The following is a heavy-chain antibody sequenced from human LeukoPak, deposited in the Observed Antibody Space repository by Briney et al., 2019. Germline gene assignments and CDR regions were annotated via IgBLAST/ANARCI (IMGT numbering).Heavy chain of an antibody. V-gene: IGHV4-4*07. CDR3: ATTYYDFWSGYSLGWFDP. D-gene: IGHD3-3*01. Sequence: ETLSLTCTVSGGSISSYYWSWIRQPAGKGLEWIGRIYTSGSTNYNPSLKSRVTISVDTSKNQFSLKLSSVTAADTAVYYCATTYYDFWSGYSLGWFDPWGQGTLVTVSS. J-gene: IGHJ5*02. CDR1: GGSISSYY. CDR2: IYTSGST.